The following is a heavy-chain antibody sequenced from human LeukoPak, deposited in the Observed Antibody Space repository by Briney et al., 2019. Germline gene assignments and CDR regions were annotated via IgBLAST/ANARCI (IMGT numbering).Heavy chain of an antibody. CDR2: INPNSGGT. CDR1: GYTFTGYY. Sequence: ASVKVSCKASGYTFTGYYIHWVRQAPGQGPEWMGWINPNSGGTNYPQNFQGGVTMTRDTSISTAYMELSRLRSDDTAVYYCTRGKISGDDFDYWGQGTLVTVSS. V-gene: IGHV1-2*02. D-gene: IGHD7-27*01. CDR3: TRGKISGDDFDY. J-gene: IGHJ4*02.